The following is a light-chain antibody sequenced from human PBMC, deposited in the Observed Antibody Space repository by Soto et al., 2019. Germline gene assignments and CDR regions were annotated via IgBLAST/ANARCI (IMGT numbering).Light chain of an antibody. V-gene: IGKV3-20*01. J-gene: IGKJ1*01. CDR2: GAS. CDR3: QQYGSSPWT. CDR1: QSVSSSY. Sequence: EIVLTQSPGTLSLSPWESATLSCKASQSVSSSYLAWYQQKPGQAPRLLIYGASSRATGIPDRFSGSGSGTDFTLTSSRREPEDVAVYYCQQYGSSPWTFGQGTKVDI.